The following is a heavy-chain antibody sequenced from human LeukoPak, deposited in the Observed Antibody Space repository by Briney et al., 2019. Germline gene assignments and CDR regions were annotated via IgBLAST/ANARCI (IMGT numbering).Heavy chain of an antibody. D-gene: IGHD3-10*01. V-gene: IGHV1-24*01. Sequence: ASVKVSCKVSGYTLTELSMHWARQAPGKGLEWMGGFDPEDGETIYAQKFQGRATMTEDTSTDTAYMELSSLRSEDTAVYYCATSGYYGSGSYLYWYFDLWGRGTLVTVSS. CDR2: FDPEDGET. CDR1: GYTLTELS. J-gene: IGHJ2*01. CDR3: ATSGYYGSGSYLYWYFDL.